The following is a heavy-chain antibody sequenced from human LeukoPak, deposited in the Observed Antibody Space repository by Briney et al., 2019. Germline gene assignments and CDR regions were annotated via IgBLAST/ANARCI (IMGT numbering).Heavy chain of an antibody. J-gene: IGHJ6*02. D-gene: IGHD2-2*01. CDR3: AKVAGYQPYYGMDV. V-gene: IGHV3-23*01. Sequence: GGSLRLSCAASGFTFSSFGMHWVRQVPGKGLEWVSAISGSGGTTYYADSVKGRFTISRDNSKNTLYLQMNSLRAEDTAEYYCAKVAGYQPYYGMDVWGQETTVTVSS. CDR1: GFTFSSFG. CDR2: ISGSGGTT.